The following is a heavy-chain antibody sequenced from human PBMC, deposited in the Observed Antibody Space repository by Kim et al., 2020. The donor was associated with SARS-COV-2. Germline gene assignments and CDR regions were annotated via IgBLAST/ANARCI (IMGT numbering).Heavy chain of an antibody. V-gene: IGHV3-9*01. D-gene: IGHD6-19*01. CDR2: ISWNSGTI. CDR3: VKDVGWGDAFDM. J-gene: IGHJ3*02. CDR1: GFTFDDYA. Sequence: GGSLRLSCAASGFTFDDYAMHWVRQAPGKGLEWVSSISWNSGTINYADSVKGRFTISRDNAKNSLFLQMNSLRAEDTALYYCVKDVGWGDAFDMWGQGTMVTVSS.